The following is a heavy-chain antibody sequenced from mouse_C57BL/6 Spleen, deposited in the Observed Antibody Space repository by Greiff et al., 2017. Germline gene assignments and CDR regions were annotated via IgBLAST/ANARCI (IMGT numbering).Heavy chain of an antibody. CDR3: AREGDGYPYFDD. V-gene: IGHV1-22*01. CDR2: INPNNGGT. D-gene: IGHD2-3*01. Sequence: EVQLQQSGPELVKPGASVQMSCKASGYTFTDYNMHWVKQSHGKSLEWIGYINPNNGGTSYNQKFKGKATMTVNQSSSTAYMELRSLSSEDSAVYYCAREGDGYPYFDDWGQGTTLTVSS. CDR1: GYTFTDYN. J-gene: IGHJ2*01.